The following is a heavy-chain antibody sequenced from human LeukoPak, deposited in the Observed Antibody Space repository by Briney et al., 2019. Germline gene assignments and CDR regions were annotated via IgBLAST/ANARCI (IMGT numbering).Heavy chain of an antibody. CDR2: IWYDGSNK. Sequence: PGGSLRLSCAASGFTFSSYGMHWVRQAPGKGLEWVAVIWYDGSNKYYADSVKGRFTISRDNSKNTLYLQMNSLRAEDTAVYYCAKANDFWSGYLTASYWGQGTLVTVSS. CDR3: AKANDFWSGYLTASY. J-gene: IGHJ4*02. D-gene: IGHD3-3*01. CDR1: GFTFSSYG. V-gene: IGHV3-30*02.